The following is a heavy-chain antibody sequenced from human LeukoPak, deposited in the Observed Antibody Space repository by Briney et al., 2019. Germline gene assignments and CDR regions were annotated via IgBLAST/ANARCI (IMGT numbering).Heavy chain of an antibody. CDR3: ARDSHYYGSGKTDY. CDR1: GFTFSSYS. J-gene: IGHJ4*02. D-gene: IGHD3-10*01. V-gene: IGHV3-48*01. Sequence: GGSLRLSCAASGFTFSSYSMNWVRQAPGKGLEWVSYISSRSATIYYADSVKGRFTISCDNAKNSLYLQMNSLRAEDTAVYYCARDSHYYGSGKTDYWGQGTLVTVSS. CDR2: ISSRSATI.